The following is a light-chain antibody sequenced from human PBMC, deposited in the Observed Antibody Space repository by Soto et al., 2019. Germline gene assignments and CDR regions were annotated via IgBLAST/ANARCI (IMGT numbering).Light chain of an antibody. CDR1: QDIGSS. Sequence: DIQMTQSPSSLSVSVGDRVTITCRASQDIGSSLGWFQQKPGKAPKSLIYAASTLQVGVPSRFSSSGSGTDFILTISSLQPADFATYYCQQYNSYPRTFGQGTKVEIK. J-gene: IGKJ1*01. CDR2: AAS. V-gene: IGKV1-16*01. CDR3: QQYNSYPRT.